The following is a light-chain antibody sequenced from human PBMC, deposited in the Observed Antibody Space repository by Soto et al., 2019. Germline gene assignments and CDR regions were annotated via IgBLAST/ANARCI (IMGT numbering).Light chain of an antibody. V-gene: IGKV3-15*01. CDR3: QQYNSWLWT. CDR1: QSVSSN. Sequence: LMTQSPATLSLSPGDSATLACRASQSVSSNLAWHQQKPGQAPRLLIYGVSTRATGIPDRLRGSGSGTELNLIISSLQSEDSAVYYCQQYNSWLWTCGQGTKVDIK. CDR2: GVS. J-gene: IGKJ1*01.